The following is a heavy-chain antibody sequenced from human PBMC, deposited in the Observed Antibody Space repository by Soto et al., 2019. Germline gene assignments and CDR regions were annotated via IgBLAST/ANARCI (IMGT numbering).Heavy chain of an antibody. D-gene: IGHD5-12*01. CDR1: GFTFSNAW. V-gene: IGHV3-15*01. J-gene: IGHJ4*02. Sequence: GGSLRLSCAASGFTFSNAWMSWVRQAPGKGLEWVGRIKGKTDGGTTDYAAPVKGRFTISRDDSKNTLYLQMNSLKTEDTAVYYCTPSRDGYNLAYWGQGTLVTVSS. CDR3: TPSRDGYNLAY. CDR2: IKGKTDGGTT.